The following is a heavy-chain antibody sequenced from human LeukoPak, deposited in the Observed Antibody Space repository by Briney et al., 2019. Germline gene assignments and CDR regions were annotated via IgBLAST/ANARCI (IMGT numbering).Heavy chain of an antibody. J-gene: IGHJ4*02. CDR2: INQDGSAK. V-gene: IGHV3-7*01. CDR1: GFTFSSRW. D-gene: IGHD4-11*01. Sequence: PGGSLRLSCAASGFTFSSRWISWVRQAPGKGLEWVANINQDGSAKPYVDSVKGRFTISRDNAKNSLYLQMDSLRAEDTAVYYCVRIWSNSYYDYWGQGTLVTVSS. CDR3: VRIWSNSYYDY.